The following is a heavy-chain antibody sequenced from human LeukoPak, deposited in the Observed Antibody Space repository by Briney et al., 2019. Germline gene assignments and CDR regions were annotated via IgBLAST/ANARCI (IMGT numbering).Heavy chain of an antibody. V-gene: IGHV1-2*02. CDR2: INPNSGGT. Sequence: ASVKVSCKASGYTFTGYYMHWVRQAPGQGLEWMGWINPNSGGTNYAQKFQGRVTMTRDTSISTAYMELSRLRSDDTAVYYCARDRIYSNYYYYGMDVWGQGTTVTVSS. CDR3: ARDRIYSNYYYYGMDV. D-gene: IGHD4-11*01. J-gene: IGHJ6*02. CDR1: GYTFTGYY.